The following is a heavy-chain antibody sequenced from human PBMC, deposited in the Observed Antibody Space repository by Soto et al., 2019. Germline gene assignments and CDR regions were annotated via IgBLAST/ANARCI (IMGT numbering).Heavy chain of an antibody. CDR2: ISGSGGST. CDR1: GFTFSSYA. V-gene: IGHV3-23*01. CDR3: ARGVPDTYYYYYMDV. Sequence: GGSLRLSCAASGFTFSSYAMSWVRQAPGKGLEWVSDISGSGGSTYYADSVKGRFTISRDNAKNSLYLQMNSLRAEDTAVYYCARGVPDTYYYYYMDVWGKGTTVTVSS. J-gene: IGHJ6*03.